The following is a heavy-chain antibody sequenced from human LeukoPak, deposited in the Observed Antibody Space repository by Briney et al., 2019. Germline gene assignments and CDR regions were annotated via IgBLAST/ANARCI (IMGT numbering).Heavy chain of an antibody. CDR1: GGSISSYY. D-gene: IGHD3-22*01. V-gene: IGHV4-4*07. CDR3: ARDYYDSSGYYADY. J-gene: IGHJ4*02. Sequence: SETLSLTCTVSGGSISSYYWSWIRQPAGKGLEWIGRIYTSGSTSYNPSLKSRVTMSVDTSKSQFALKLSSVTAADTAVYYCARDYYDSSGYYADYWGQGTLVTVSS. CDR2: IYTSGST.